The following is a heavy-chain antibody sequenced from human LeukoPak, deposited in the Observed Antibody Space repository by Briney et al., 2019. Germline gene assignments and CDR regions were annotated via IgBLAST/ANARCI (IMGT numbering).Heavy chain of an antibody. CDR1: GYSFTSYG. D-gene: IGHD1-7*01. J-gene: IGHJ4*02. V-gene: IGHV1-18*01. CDR3: ARALELHFDY. CDR2: ISAYNTNT. Sequence: GASVKVSCKASGYSFTSYGISWVRQAPGQGLEWMGWISAYNTNTNYAQNLQGRVTATTDTSTSTAYMELRSLRSDDTAVYYCARALELHFDYWGQGTLVTVSS.